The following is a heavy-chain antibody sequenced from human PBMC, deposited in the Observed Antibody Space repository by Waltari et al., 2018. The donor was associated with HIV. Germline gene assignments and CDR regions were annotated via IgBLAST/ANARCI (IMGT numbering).Heavy chain of an antibody. V-gene: IGHV4-34*01. J-gene: IGHJ5*02. CDR1: GGSFSGYS. CDR2: INHSGST. D-gene: IGHD3-10*01. CDR3: ARGGTMVRGTKRGGWFDP. Sequence: QVQLQQWGAGLLKPSETLSLTCAVYGGSFSGYSWSWIRQPPGKGLEWIGEINHSGSTNYNPSLKSRVTISVDTSKNQFSLKLSSVTAADTAVYYCARGGTMVRGTKRGGWFDPWGQGTLVTVSS.